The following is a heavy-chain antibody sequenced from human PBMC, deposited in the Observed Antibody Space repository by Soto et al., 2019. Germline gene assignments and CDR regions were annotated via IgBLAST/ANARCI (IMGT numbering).Heavy chain of an antibody. D-gene: IGHD6-13*01. Sequence: GGSLRLSCAASGFTFSGYAMSWVRQAPGKGLEWVSYISSSSSYTNYADSVKGRFTISRDNAKNSLYLQMNSLRAEDTAVYYCARDIAAAGPPHYGMDVWGQGTTVTVSS. CDR3: ARDIAAAGPPHYGMDV. CDR2: ISSSSSYT. J-gene: IGHJ6*02. CDR1: GFTFSGYA. V-gene: IGHV3-11*05.